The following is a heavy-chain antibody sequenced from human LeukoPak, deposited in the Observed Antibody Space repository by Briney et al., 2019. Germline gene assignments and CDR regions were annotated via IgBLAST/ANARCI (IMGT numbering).Heavy chain of an antibody. CDR3: ARGSGSAYNYFDS. Sequence: SETLSLTCTVSGGSVTRSTCYWGWIRQPPGTGLEWIGSTYYSRNTYYNPSLGSRVTISVDTSKNHFSLKLNSVTAADTGVYYCARGSGSAYNYFDSWGQGTLVTVSS. J-gene: IGHJ4*02. D-gene: IGHD1-26*01. CDR2: TYYSRNT. V-gene: IGHV4-39*02. CDR1: GGSVTRSTCY.